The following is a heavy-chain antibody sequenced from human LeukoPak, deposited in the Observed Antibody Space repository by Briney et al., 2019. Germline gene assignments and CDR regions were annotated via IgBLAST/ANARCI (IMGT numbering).Heavy chain of an antibody. CDR2: ISGSGGST. J-gene: IGHJ4*02. CDR3: AKAPISITGTREFDY. CDR1: GFTFSSYA. V-gene: IGHV3-23*01. Sequence: GGSLRLSCAASGFTFSSYAMSWVRQAPGKGLEWVSAISGSGGSTYYADSVKGRFTISRDNSKNTLYLQMNSLRAEDTAVYYCAKAPISITGTREFDYWGQGTLVTVSS. D-gene: IGHD1-20*01.